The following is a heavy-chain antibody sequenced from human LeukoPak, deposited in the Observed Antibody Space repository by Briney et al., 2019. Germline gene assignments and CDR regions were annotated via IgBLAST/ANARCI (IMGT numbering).Heavy chain of an antibody. Sequence: GGSLRLSCAASGFTFSSYAMSWVRQAPGKGLEWVSAISGSGGSTYYADSVRGRFTISRDNSKNTLYLQMNSLRAEDTAVYYCAKDGHGDYANYWGQGTLVTVSS. CDR1: GFTFSSYA. J-gene: IGHJ4*02. V-gene: IGHV3-23*01. CDR2: ISGSGGST. D-gene: IGHD4-17*01. CDR3: AKDGHGDYANY.